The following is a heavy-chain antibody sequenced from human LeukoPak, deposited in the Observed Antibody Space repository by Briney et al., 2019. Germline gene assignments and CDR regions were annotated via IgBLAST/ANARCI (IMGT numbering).Heavy chain of an antibody. CDR2: INPNSGGT. V-gene: IGHV1-2*02. J-gene: IGHJ5*02. Sequence: ASVKVSCKASGYTFTGYYMHWVRQAPGQGLEWMGWINPNSGGTNYAQKFQGRVTMTRVTSISTAYMELSRLRSDDTAVYYCAREGARRIMITFGGVRNWFDPWGQGTLVTVSS. CDR1: GYTFTGYY. D-gene: IGHD3-16*01. CDR3: AREGARRIMITFGGVRNWFDP.